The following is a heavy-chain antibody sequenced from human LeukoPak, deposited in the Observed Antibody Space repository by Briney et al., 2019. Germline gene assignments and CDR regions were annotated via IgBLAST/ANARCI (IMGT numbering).Heavy chain of an antibody. J-gene: IGHJ5*02. Sequence: SETLSLTCTVSGASISGSGYYWGWIRQPPGKGLEWIGSIYSSGSTYYNASLQSRVTISIETSKNQISLRLNSVTAADTAVYYCARSYSRVESWFDPWGQGTLVTVSS. V-gene: IGHV4-39*01. CDR3: ARSYSRVESWFDP. CDR1: GASISGSGYY. D-gene: IGHD2-21*01. CDR2: IYSSGST.